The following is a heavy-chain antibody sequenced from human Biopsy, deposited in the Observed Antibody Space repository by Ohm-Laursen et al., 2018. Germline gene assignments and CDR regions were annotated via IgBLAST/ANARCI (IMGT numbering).Heavy chain of an antibody. V-gene: IGHV3-9*01. CDR3: ARAYPPPGRRLVVVAGDFDC. Sequence: SSLRLSCAASGFIFADYAMHWVRQAPGKGLEWVSGISWDSGRIDYADSVKGRFTISRDNAKNSLYLQMNSLRAEDTAVYYCARAYPPPGRRLVVVAGDFDCWGQGTRVTVSS. J-gene: IGHJ4*02. CDR1: GFIFADYA. D-gene: IGHD2-15*01. CDR2: ISWDSGRI.